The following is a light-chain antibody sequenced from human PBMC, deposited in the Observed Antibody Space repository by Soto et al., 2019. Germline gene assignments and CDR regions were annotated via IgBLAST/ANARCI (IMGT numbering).Light chain of an antibody. CDR3: HQYYYWRT. V-gene: IGKV3-15*01. CDR1: QNVNHD. Sequence: EVILTQSPATLSVSPWESVTLSCRASQNVNHDLAWYQQKAGQAPRILIYAASVRAPGIPVRFSGSGSATEFTLTISSLESEDFAFYYCHQYYYWRTFGQGTKVEIK. J-gene: IGKJ1*01. CDR2: AAS.